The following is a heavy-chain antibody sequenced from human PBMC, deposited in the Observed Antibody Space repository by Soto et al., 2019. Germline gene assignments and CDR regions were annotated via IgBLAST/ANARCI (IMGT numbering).Heavy chain of an antibody. Sequence: QIQLVQSGGEVERPGASVTVSCEASGYIFTTYGLSWVRQTPAHGLEWMGWISTDSGYTQYSQLLQGRVTITRDTSTNTAYMELRDLTFDDTGIYYCARDRPPGSLYGMDAWGQGTAVTVSS. CDR1: GYIFTTYG. J-gene: IGHJ6*02. V-gene: IGHV1-18*01. CDR2: ISTDSGYT. CDR3: ARDRPPGSLYGMDA.